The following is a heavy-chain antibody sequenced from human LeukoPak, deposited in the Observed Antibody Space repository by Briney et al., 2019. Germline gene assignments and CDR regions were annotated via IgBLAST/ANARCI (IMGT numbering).Heavy chain of an antibody. CDR3: ARYVVYGSGKYYFDY. V-gene: IGHV4-39*01. CDR2: INYSGST. CDR1: GGSVSSTTYY. J-gene: IGHJ4*02. Sequence: SETLSLTCTVSGGSVSSTTYYWSWSRQPPGKGLEWIASINYSGSTYYNTSLKSRVTISVDTSENQFSLKLSSVTAADTAVYYCARYVVYGSGKYYFDYWGQGTLVTVSS. D-gene: IGHD3-10*01.